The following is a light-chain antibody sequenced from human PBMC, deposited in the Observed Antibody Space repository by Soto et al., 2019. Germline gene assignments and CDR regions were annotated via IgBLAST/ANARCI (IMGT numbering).Light chain of an antibody. J-gene: IGKJ4*01. V-gene: IGKV3-15*01. CDR2: GAS. CDR3: QQYNNWPLT. Sequence: EIVMTQSPATLSVSPGERATLSCRASQSVSSNLAWYQQKPGQAPRLLIYGASTRATGIPARFSGSGSGTDFTFTISSLQSEDFAVYYCQQYNNWPLTFGGGTKVDIK. CDR1: QSVSSN.